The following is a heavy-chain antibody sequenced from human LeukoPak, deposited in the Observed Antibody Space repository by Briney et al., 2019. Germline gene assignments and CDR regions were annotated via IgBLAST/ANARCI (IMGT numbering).Heavy chain of an antibody. D-gene: IGHD6-19*01. CDR2: IYHGGSI. Sequence: YPSETLSLTCAVSGGSISSRNWWSWVRQPPGQGLEWIGEIYHGGSINYNPSLKSRVTISVDKSKNQFSLKLSSVTAADTAVYYCARATFKWQGRQWLDIDYWGQGTLVTVSS. V-gene: IGHV4-4*02. CDR1: GGSISSRNW. J-gene: IGHJ4*02. CDR3: ARATFKWQGRQWLDIDY.